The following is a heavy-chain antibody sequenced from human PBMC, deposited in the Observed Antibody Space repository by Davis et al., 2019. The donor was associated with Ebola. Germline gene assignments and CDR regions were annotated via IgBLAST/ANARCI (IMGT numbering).Heavy chain of an antibody. CDR3: ASIAVAAPWYYYYMDV. J-gene: IGHJ6*03. V-gene: IGHV1-2*02. CDR2: INPNSGGT. CDR1: GYTFTGYY. D-gene: IGHD6-19*01. Sequence: ASVKVSCKASGYTFTGYYMHWVRQAPGQGLEWMGWINPNSGGTNYAQKFQGRVTMTRDTSISTAYMELSRLRSDDTAVYYCASIAVAAPWYYYYMDVWGKGTTVTVSS.